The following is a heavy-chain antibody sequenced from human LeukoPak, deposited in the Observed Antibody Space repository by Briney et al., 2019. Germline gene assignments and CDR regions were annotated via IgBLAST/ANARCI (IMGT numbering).Heavy chain of an antibody. V-gene: IGHV3-49*04. Sequence: GGSLRLSCTAPGFNFGDYAETWVRQAPGKGLEWVGFIRSKANGGTTEYAASVKGRITISRDDSKSIAFLQMNSLKTEDTAVYYCTTVGATTGPDYWGQGTLVTVSS. CDR3: TTVGATTGPDY. J-gene: IGHJ4*02. CDR2: IRSKANGGTT. CDR1: GFNFGDYA. D-gene: IGHD1-26*01.